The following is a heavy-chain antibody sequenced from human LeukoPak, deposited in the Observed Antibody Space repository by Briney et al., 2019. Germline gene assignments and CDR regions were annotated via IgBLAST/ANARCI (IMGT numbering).Heavy chain of an antibody. CDR1: GFTFSSYS. J-gene: IGHJ4*02. V-gene: IGHV3-21*01. Sequence: PGGSLRLSCAASGFTFSSYSMNWVRQAPGKGLEWVSSISSSSSYIYYADSVKGRFTISRDNVKNSLYLQMNSLRAEDTAVYYCARVVGYYYDSSGYIDYWGQGTLVTVSS. D-gene: IGHD3-22*01. CDR3: ARVVGYYYDSSGYIDY. CDR2: ISSSSSYI.